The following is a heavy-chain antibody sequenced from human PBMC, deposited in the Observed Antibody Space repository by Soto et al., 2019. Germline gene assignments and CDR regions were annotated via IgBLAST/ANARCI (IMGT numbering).Heavy chain of an antibody. V-gene: IGHV1-18*01. CDR3: ARNYYDFWSGQPDYYYYMDV. J-gene: IGHJ6*03. CDR2: ISAYNGNT. D-gene: IGHD3-3*01. Sequence: ASVKVSCKASGYTFTSYGISWVRQAPGQGLEWMGWISAYNGNTNYAQKLQGRVTMTTDTSTSTAYMELRSLRSDDTAVYYCARNYYDFWSGQPDYYYYMDVWGKGTKVTVSS. CDR1: GYTFTSYG.